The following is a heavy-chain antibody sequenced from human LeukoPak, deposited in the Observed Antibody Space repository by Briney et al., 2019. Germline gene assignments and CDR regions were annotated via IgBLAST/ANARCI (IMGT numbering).Heavy chain of an antibody. CDR1: GFTFSTYG. D-gene: IGHD5-24*01. CDR2: ISPSGGIT. CDR3: AKSGYNRFDY. Sequence: GGSLRLSCAASGFTFSTYGMNWVRQAPGKGLEWVSGISPSGGITYYADSVKGRFTISRDNSKNTLYLQMNSLIAEDTAVYYCAKSGYNRFDYWGQGTRVTVSS. V-gene: IGHV3-23*01. J-gene: IGHJ4*02.